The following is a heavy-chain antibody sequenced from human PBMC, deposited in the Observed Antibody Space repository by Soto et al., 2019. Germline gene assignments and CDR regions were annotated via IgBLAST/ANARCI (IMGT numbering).Heavy chain of an antibody. Sequence: QVQLVESGGGVVQPGRSLRLSCAASAFTLSKFVMHWVRQAPGKGLDWLAVTSNDGINTYYAASVKGRFTISRDNSKNKVYLQMNSLRDEDTSVYYFATVNLDVWGQGTTVIVSS. CDR1: AFTLSKFV. CDR3: ATVNLDV. CDR2: TSNDGINT. V-gene: IGHV3-30*01. J-gene: IGHJ6*02.